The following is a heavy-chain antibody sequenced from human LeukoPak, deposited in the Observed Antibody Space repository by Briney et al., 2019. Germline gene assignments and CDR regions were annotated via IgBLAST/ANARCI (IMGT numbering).Heavy chain of an antibody. Sequence: PSETLSLTCAIYGGSFSGYYWSWVRQAPGKGLEWVSAISGSGGSTYYADSVKGRFTISRDNSKNSLYLQMNSLRAEDTAVYYCARDWLGNYGQLDYWGQGTLVTVSS. J-gene: IGHJ4*02. V-gene: IGHV3-23*01. CDR1: GGSFSGYY. CDR2: ISGSGGST. D-gene: IGHD4-17*01. CDR3: ARDWLGNYGQLDY.